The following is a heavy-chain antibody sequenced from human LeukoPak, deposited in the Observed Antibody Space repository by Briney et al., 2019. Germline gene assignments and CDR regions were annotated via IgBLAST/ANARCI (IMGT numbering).Heavy chain of an antibody. Sequence: GGSLRLSCAASGFTFSSYGMNWVRRAPGKGLEWVSAISGSGGSTYYADSVKGRFTISRDNSKNTLYLQMNTLRADDTAVYYCAKDHGSSDWYYFDYWGQGTLVTVSS. CDR1: GFTFSSYG. D-gene: IGHD6-13*01. J-gene: IGHJ4*02. V-gene: IGHV3-23*01. CDR2: ISGSGGST. CDR3: AKDHGSSDWYYFDY.